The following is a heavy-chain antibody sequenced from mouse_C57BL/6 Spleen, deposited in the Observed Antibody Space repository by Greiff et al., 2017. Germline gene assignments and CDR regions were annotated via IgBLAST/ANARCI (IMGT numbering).Heavy chain of an antibody. CDR2: IYPSDSET. Sequence: VQLQQSGAELVRPGSSVKLSCKASGYTFTSYWMDWVKQRPGQGLEWIGIIYPSDSETHYNQKFKDKATLTVDKSSSTAYMQLSSLTSEDSAVYYCARRGYDVDYWGQGTTLTVSS. CDR3: ARRGYDVDY. J-gene: IGHJ2*01. D-gene: IGHD2-2*01. V-gene: IGHV1-61*01. CDR1: GYTFTSYW.